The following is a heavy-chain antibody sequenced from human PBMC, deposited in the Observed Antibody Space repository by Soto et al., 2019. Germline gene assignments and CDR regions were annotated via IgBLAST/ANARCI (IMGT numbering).Heavy chain of an antibody. CDR2: IYSGGST. CDR3: ARSYGDYGYYYYYMDV. CDR1: GFTVSSNY. Sequence: GGSLRLSCAASGFTVSSNYMSWVRQAPGKGLEWVSVIYSGGSTYYADSVKGRFTISRDNSKNTLYLQMNSLRAEDTAVYYCARSYGDYGYYYYYMDVWGKGTTVTVSS. J-gene: IGHJ6*03. D-gene: IGHD4-17*01. V-gene: IGHV3-66*01.